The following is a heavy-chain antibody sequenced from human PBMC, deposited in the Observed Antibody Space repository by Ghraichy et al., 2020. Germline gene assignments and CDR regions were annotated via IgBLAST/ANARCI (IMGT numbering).Heavy chain of an antibody. CDR2: IGTAGDT. Sequence: GGSLRLSCAASGFTFSSYDMHWVRQATGKGLEWVSAIGTAGDTYYPGSVKGRFTISRENAKNSLYLQMNSLRAGDTAVYYCARGMQWEHTFDYWGQGTLVTVSS. J-gene: IGHJ4*02. V-gene: IGHV3-13*01. CDR1: GFTFSSYD. CDR3: ARGMQWEHTFDY. D-gene: IGHD1-26*01.